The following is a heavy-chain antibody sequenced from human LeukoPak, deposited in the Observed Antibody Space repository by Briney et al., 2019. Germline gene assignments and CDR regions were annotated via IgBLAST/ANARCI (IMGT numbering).Heavy chain of an antibody. J-gene: IGHJ4*02. V-gene: IGHV4-39*01. CDR2: IYYSGST. Sequence: SETLSLTSTVSGGSISSSSYYWGWIRQPPGKGLEWIGSIYYSGSTYYNPSLKSRVTISVDTSKNQFSLKLSSVTAADTAVYYCASLLWFGEFHDYWGQGTLITVSS. D-gene: IGHD3-10*01. CDR1: GGSISSSSYY. CDR3: ASLLWFGEFHDY.